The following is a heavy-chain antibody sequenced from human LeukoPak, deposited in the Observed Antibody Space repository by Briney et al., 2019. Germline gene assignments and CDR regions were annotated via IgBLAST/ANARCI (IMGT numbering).Heavy chain of an antibody. V-gene: IGHV4-59*01. J-gene: IGHJ4*02. CDR1: GGSIGSYY. D-gene: IGHD6-13*01. CDR3: ARSTYSSSQWDY. Sequence: SETLSLTCTVSGGSIGSYYWHWVRQPPGKGLEWIGYIYFTGSTNYNPSLESRVTISVDTSKNQFSLKLNSVTAADTAIYYCARSTYSSSQWDYWGQGTLVTVFS. CDR2: IYFTGST.